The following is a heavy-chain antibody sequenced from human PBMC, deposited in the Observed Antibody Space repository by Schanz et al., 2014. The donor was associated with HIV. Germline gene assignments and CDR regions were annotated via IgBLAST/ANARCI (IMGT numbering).Heavy chain of an antibody. CDR3: AREKSDWYLIDYYYYYGMDV. J-gene: IGHJ6*02. CDR2: ISYDGRNK. V-gene: IGHV3-30*03. Sequence: QVQLVESGGGVVQPGKSLRLSCAASGFTFSNYGMHWVRQAPGKGLEWVAVISYDGRNKYYGDSVKGRFSVSRDNSKNTLYVQMKSLRAEDTAVYYCAREKSDWYLIDYYYYYGMDVWGQGTTVTVSS. CDR1: GFTFSNYG. D-gene: IGHD2-21*02.